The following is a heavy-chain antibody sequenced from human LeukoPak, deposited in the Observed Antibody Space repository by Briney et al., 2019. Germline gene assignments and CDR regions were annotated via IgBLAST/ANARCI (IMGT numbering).Heavy chain of an antibody. J-gene: IGHJ4*02. Sequence: GGSLRLSCAASGFTVSSNYMSWVRQAPGKGLEWVSVIYSGGKTHYADSVKGRFTISRDNSKNTLYLQMNSLRAEDTAVYYCARGVANYYDSSGYQNWGQGTLVTVSS. CDR1: GFTVSSNY. V-gene: IGHV3-53*01. CDR2: IYSGGKT. D-gene: IGHD3-22*01. CDR3: ARGVANYYDSSGYQN.